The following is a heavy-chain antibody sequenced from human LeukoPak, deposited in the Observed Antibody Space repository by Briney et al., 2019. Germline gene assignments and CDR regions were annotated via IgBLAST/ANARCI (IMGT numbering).Heavy chain of an antibody. Sequence: SETLSLTCTVSGGSISSYYWSWIRQPPGKGLEWIGYIYYSGSTNYNPSLKSRVTISVDTSKNQFSLKLSSVTAGDTVVYYCARLVGATGGSYYYYYYMDVWGKGTTVTVSS. CDR2: IYYSGST. V-gene: IGHV4-59*01. CDR3: ARLVGATGGSYYYYYYMDV. J-gene: IGHJ6*03. D-gene: IGHD1-26*01. CDR1: GGSISSYY.